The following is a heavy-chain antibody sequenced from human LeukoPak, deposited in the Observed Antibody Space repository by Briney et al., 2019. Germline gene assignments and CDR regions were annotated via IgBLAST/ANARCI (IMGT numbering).Heavy chain of an antibody. Sequence: GGSLRLSCAASGFTFSAYAMHWVPQAPGRGLEWVAFIWPDGSKKCYADSVKGRFAISRENSKNTVFLQMNDLRPADKALYFLGEDSRTGESNFYYRGQGTLVTVSS. CDR2: IWPDGSKK. V-gene: IGHV3-30*02. J-gene: IGHJ4*02. CDR3: GEDSRTGESNFYY. CDR1: GFTFSAYA. D-gene: IGHD3-16*01.